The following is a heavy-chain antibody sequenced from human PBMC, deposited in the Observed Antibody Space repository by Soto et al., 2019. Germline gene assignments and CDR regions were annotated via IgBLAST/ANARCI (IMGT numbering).Heavy chain of an antibody. CDR2: ISYDGSNK. CDR3: AKDPSYGLNFVY. D-gene: IGHD5-18*01. CDR1: GLTFSSYG. Sequence: AGGSLRLSCAASGLTFSSYGMHWVRQAPGKGLEWVAVISYDGSNKYYADSVKGRFTISRDNSKNTLYLQMNSLRAEDTAVYYCAKDPSYGLNFVYWGQGTLVTVSS. J-gene: IGHJ4*02. V-gene: IGHV3-30*18.